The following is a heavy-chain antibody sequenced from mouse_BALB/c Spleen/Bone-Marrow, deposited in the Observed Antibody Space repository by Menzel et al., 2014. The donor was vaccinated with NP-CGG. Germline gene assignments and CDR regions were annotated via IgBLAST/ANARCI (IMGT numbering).Heavy chain of an antibody. J-gene: IGHJ3*01. V-gene: IGHV5-4*02. CDR3: VRDGDYRYAY. D-gene: IGHD2-14*01. Sequence: EVKLVESWGGLVKPGGSLKLSCAASGFTFSDYYIYWVRQTPEKRLEWVATISDGGTYTYYPDTVKGRFTISRDNAKNNLYLQMNGLKSEDTAMYYCVRDGDYRYAYWGQGTLVTVSA. CDR2: ISDGGTYT. CDR1: GFTFSDYY.